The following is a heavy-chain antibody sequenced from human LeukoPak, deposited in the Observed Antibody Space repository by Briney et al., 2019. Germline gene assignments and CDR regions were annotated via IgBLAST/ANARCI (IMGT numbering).Heavy chain of an antibody. CDR1: GGTFSSYA. Sequence: ASVKVSCKASGGTFSSYAISWVRQAPGQGLEWMGGIIPIFGTANYAQKFQGRVTITTDESTSTAYMELSSLRSEDTAVYYCARAFISFVVVTAFDHWGQGTLVTVSS. D-gene: IGHD2-21*02. V-gene: IGHV1-69*05. J-gene: IGHJ4*02. CDR2: IIPIFGTA. CDR3: ARAFISFVVVTAFDH.